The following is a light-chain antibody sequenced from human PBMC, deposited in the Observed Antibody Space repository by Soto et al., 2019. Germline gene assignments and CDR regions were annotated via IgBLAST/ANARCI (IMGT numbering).Light chain of an antibody. CDR3: QQYKT. Sequence: DNPITQSPSTLSASVGGRVTITCRASQSISSWLAWYQQKPGKAPKLLIYDASSLESGVPSRFSGSGSGTEFTLTISSLQPDDFATYYCQQYKTFGQGTKVDIK. J-gene: IGKJ1*01. V-gene: IGKV1-5*01. CDR1: QSISSW. CDR2: DAS.